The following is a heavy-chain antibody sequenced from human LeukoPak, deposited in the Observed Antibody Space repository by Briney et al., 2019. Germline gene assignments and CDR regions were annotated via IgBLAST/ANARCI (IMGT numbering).Heavy chain of an antibody. D-gene: IGHD3-3*01. CDR3: ARLADYDFWSGYGRDYMDV. J-gene: IGHJ6*03. CDR1: GFTFSSYS. Sequence: PGGSLRLSCAASGFTFSSYSMNWVRQAPGKGLEWVSSISSSSYIYYADSVKGRFTISRDNAKNSLYLQMNSLRAEDTAVYYCARLADYDFWSGYGRDYMDVWGKGTTVTVSS. V-gene: IGHV3-21*01. CDR2: ISSSSYI.